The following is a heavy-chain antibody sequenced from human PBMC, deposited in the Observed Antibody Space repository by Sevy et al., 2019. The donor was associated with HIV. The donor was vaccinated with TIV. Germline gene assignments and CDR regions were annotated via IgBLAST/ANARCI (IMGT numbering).Heavy chain of an antibody. CDR1: GGSISSGGYS. CDR3: ARARVGSSSRGGGYYYGMDV. J-gene: IGHJ6*02. V-gene: IGHV4-30-2*01. Sequence: SETLSLTCAVSGGSISSGGYSWSWIRQPPGKGLEWIGYIYHSGSTYYNPSLKSRVTISVDRSKNQFSLKLSSVTAADTAGYYCARARVGSSSRGGGYYYGMDVWGQGTTVTVSS. CDR2: IYHSGST. D-gene: IGHD6-6*01.